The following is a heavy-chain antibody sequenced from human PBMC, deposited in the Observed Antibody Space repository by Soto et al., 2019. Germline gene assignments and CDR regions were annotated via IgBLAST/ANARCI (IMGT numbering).Heavy chain of an antibody. D-gene: IGHD6-6*01. CDR3: ARLGDLDSSSNAFDI. CDR1: GFTFSSYS. V-gene: IGHV3-21*01. J-gene: IGHJ3*02. CDR2: ISSSSSYI. Sequence: EVQLVESGGGLVKPGGSLRLSCAASGFTFSSYSMNWVRQAPGKGLEWVSSISSSSSYIYYADSVKGRFTISRDNAKNSLYLQMNSLRAEDTAVYYCARLGDLDSSSNAFDIWGQGTMVTVSS.